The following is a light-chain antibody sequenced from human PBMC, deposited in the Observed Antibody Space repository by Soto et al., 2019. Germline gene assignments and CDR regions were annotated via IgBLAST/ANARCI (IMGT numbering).Light chain of an antibody. Sequence: DIVMTQSPDSLAVSLGERDTINCKSSQSVLYSSSNMNKLAWYQQKPGQPPKRLIYWASTRESGVPDRFSGSGSGTDFTLTISSLQAEDVAVYYCQHHYSVPVTFGGGTKVEIK. V-gene: IGKV4-1*01. CDR2: WAS. CDR3: QHHYSVPVT. J-gene: IGKJ4*01. CDR1: QSVLYSSSNMNK.